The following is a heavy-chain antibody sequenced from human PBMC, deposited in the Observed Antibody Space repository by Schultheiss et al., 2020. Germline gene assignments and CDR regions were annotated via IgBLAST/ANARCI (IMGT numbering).Heavy chain of an antibody. CDR1: GFSLSTSGMG. V-gene: IGHV2-5*01. CDR3: AHRRPEAGTHYFDY. D-gene: IGHD6-13*01. J-gene: IGHJ4*02. CDR2: IYWNDDR. Sequence: SGPTLVKPTQTLTLTCTFSGFSLSTSGMGVGWIRQPPGKALEWLALIYWNDDRRYSPSLKSRLTITRDTSINQVVLTMTNMDPVDTATYYYAHRRPEAGTHYFDYWGQGTLVTVSS.